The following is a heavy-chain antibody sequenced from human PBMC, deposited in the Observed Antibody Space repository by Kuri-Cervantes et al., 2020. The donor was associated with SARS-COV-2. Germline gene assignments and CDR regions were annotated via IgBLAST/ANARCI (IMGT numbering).Heavy chain of an antibody. CDR1: GYSISSGYY. Sequence: GSLRLSCAVSGYSISSGYYWGWIRQPPGKGLEWIGSIYHSGSTYYNPSLKSRVTISVDTSKNQFSLKLSSVTAADTAVYYCARGGGRIALFDYWGQGTLVTVSS. D-gene: IGHD6-13*01. CDR3: ARGGGRIALFDY. J-gene: IGHJ4*02. CDR2: IYHSGST. V-gene: IGHV4-38-2*01.